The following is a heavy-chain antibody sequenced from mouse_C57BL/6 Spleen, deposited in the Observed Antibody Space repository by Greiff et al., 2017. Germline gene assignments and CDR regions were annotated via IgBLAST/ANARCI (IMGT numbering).Heavy chain of an antibody. CDR1: GYTFTSYG. V-gene: IGHV1-58*01. D-gene: IGHD2-4*01. J-gene: IGHJ2*01. CDR3: ALRPGYDYDGNFDY. CDR2: IYIGNGYT. Sequence: EVPLQQPGAELVRPGSSVKMSCKTSGYTFTSYGINWVKQRPGQGLEWIGSIYIGNGYTEYNEKFKGKATLTSDTSSSTAYMQLSSLTSEDSAIYFCALRPGYDYDGNFDYGGQGTTLTVSS.